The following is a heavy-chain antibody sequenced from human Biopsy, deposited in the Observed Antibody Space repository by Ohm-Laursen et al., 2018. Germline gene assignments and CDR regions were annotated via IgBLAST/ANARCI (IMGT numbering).Heavy chain of an antibody. Sequence: VASVKASCKASGYSFTSYYMHWVRQAPGQGLGWMGMINPSGSTTGYPQIFQGRVTMTRDTSKSTVYMELSSLRSADTAVYFCARNTGWYGDLYYFDYWGQGTLVTVSS. V-gene: IGHV1-46*01. CDR2: INPSGSTT. CDR1: GYSFTSYY. CDR3: ARNTGWYGDLYYFDY. J-gene: IGHJ4*02. D-gene: IGHD6-19*01.